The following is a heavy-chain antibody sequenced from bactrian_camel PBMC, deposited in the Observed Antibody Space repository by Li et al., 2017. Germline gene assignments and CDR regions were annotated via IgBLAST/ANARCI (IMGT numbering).Heavy chain of an antibody. J-gene: IGHJ6*01. CDR3: AADTRNWYCRKADFPY. CDR2: IDSDGIA. Sequence: HVQLVESGGGSVQAGGSLRLSCGASGSIYGVACVGWLRQAPGKEREGVAAIDSDGIASYADSVKGRFTVSRDNTKNCLYLQMDSLKPEDTAMYYCAADTRNWYCRKADFPYWGQGTQVTVS. D-gene: IGHD6*01. V-gene: IGHV3S53*01. CDR1: GSIYGVAC.